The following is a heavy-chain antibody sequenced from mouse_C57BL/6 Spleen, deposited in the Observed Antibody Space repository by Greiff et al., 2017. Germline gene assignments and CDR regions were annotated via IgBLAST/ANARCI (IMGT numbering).Heavy chain of an antibody. CDR3: AREGDSSGYGFDY. V-gene: IGHV14-3*01. CDR1: GFTFTNTY. J-gene: IGHJ3*01. CDR2: IDPANGNT. D-gene: IGHD3-2*02. Sequence: VQLQQSVAELVRPGASVKLSCTASGFTFTNTYMHWVKQRPEQGLEWIGRIDPANGNTNYAPKFQGKATITADTSSTTAYLQLSSLTSEDTAIYYCAREGDSSGYGFDYWGQGTLVTVSA.